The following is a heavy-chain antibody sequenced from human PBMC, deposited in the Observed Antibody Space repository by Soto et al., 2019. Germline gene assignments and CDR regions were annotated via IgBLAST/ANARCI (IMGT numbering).Heavy chain of an antibody. Sequence: GGSLRLSCAASGFTFSIFTIHWVRQAPGKGLEWVSSVNSDNAYIYYADSVRGRFTISRDNAKNSLSLQMNSLRADDTAVYYCARGFCSGGNCYNGLDVWGQGTTVTVS. J-gene: IGHJ6*02. D-gene: IGHD2-15*01. CDR2: VNSDNAYI. V-gene: IGHV3-21*01. CDR1: GFTFSIFT. CDR3: ARGFCSGGNCYNGLDV.